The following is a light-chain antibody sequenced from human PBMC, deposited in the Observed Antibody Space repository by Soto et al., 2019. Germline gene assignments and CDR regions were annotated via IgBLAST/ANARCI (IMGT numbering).Light chain of an antibody. J-gene: IGKJ1*01. CDR3: QQRSNWPRWT. CDR1: QSVSSY. V-gene: IGKV3-11*01. CDR2: DAS. Sequence: EIVLTQSPATLSLSPGERATPSCRACQSVSSYLAWYQQKPGEAPRLLIYDASNRATGVPARFSGSGSGTDFTLTISSLEPEDFAVYYCQQRSNWPRWTFGQGTKVDIK.